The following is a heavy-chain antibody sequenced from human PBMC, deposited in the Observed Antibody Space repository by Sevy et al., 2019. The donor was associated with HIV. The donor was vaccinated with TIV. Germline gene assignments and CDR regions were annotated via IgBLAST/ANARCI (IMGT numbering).Heavy chain of an antibody. V-gene: IGHV1-18*01. Sequence: ASVKVSCKASGYTFTSYGISWVRQAPGQGLEWMGWISAYNGNTNYAQKLQGRVTMTTDTSTSTAYMELRSLRSDDTAVYYCARGLSYYDFWGGYYTGIDGGNWFDPWGQGTLVTVSS. D-gene: IGHD3-3*01. CDR1: GYTFTSYG. CDR2: ISAYNGNT. J-gene: IGHJ5*02. CDR3: ARGLSYYDFWGGYYTGIDGGNWFDP.